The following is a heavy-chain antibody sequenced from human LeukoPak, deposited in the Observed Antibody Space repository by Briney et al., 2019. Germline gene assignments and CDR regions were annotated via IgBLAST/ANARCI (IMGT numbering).Heavy chain of an antibody. J-gene: IGHJ3*02. D-gene: IGHD1-26*01. CDR3: ARDPLLRAFDI. V-gene: IGHV7-4-1*02. CDR2: INTNTGNP. Sequence: ASVKVSCKASGYTFTNFGINWVRQAPGQGLEWVGWINTNTGNPTYVQGFAGRFVFSLDTSVNTAYLQINSLKAEDTAVYYCARDPLLRAFDIWGQGTMVTVSS. CDR1: GYTFTNFG.